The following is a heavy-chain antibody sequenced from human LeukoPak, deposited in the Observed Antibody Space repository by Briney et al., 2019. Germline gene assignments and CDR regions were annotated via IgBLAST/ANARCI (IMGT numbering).Heavy chain of an antibody. D-gene: IGHD4-17*01. V-gene: IGHV3-23*01. CDR1: GLTFSNYA. CDR3: AKITKATTPNY. J-gene: IGHJ4*02. Sequence: GGSLRLSCAASGLTFSNYAMNWVRQASGRGLEWVSGITDSGRKTYYAASVKGRFSISRDNSKNTVYLQMSDLRAEDTAVYYCAKITKATTPNYWGQGTLVTVSS. CDR2: ITDSGRKT.